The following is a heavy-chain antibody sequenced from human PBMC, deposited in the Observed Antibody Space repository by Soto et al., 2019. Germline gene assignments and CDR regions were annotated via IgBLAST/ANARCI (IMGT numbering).Heavy chain of an antibody. CDR1: ADTFTSYY. V-gene: IGHV1-2*02. CDR2: INPNGGST. J-gene: IGHJ4*02. D-gene: IGHD3-22*01. Sequence: ASVKVSCKAPADTFTSYYIHWVRQAPGHGLEWMGIINPNGGSTRFAQTFQGRVTMTRDTSITTAYMELSRLRSDDTAVYYCARNYYDSSDRDYLDYWGQGTPVTVSS. CDR3: ARNYYDSSDRDYLDY.